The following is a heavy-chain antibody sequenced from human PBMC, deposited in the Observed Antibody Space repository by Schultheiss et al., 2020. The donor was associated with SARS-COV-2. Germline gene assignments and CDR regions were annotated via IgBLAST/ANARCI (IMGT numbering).Heavy chain of an antibody. J-gene: IGHJ4*02. V-gene: IGHV1-69*13. D-gene: IGHD2-15*01. CDR1: GGTFSSYA. CDR2: IIPIFGTA. Sequence: SVKVSCKASGGTFSSYAISWVRQAPGQGLEWMGGIIPIFGTANYAQKFQGRVTITADESTSTAYMELSSLRSEDTAVYYCASRGYCSGGSCYYFDYWGQGTLVTVS. CDR3: ASRGYCSGGSCYYFDY.